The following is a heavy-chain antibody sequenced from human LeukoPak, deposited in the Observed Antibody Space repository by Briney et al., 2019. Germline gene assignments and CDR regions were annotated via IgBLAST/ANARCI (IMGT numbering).Heavy chain of an antibody. CDR1: GGSISSYY. V-gene: IGHV4-59*01. CDR2: IYYSGST. D-gene: IGHD6-25*01. CDR3: ARVQRLRDNWFDP. Sequence: PSETLSLTCTVSGGSISSYYWSWIRQPPGKGLEWIGYIYYSGSTNYNPSLKSRVTISVDTSKNQFSLKLSSVTAADTAVHYCARVQRLRDNWFDPWGQGTLVTVSS. J-gene: IGHJ5*02.